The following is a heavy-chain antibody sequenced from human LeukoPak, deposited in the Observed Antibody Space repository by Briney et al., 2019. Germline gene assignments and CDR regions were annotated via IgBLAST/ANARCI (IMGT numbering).Heavy chain of an antibody. V-gene: IGHV3-33*01. CDR3: ARDQGQWLVPRYFDL. D-gene: IGHD6-19*01. J-gene: IGHJ2*01. CDR1: GFTFSSYG. Sequence: PGRSLRLSCAASGFTFSSYGMHWVRQAPGKGLEWVAVIWYDGSNKYYADSVKGRSTISRDNSKNTLYLQMNSLRAEDTAVYYCARDQGQWLVPRYFDLWGRGTLVTVSS. CDR2: IWYDGSNK.